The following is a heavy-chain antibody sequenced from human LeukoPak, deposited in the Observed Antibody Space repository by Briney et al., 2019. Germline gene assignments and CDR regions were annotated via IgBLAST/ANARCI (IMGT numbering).Heavy chain of an antibody. CDR1: GGSSTDYL. CDR2: ISHSGST. D-gene: IGHD3-10*01. CDR3: ARAARFGSGGYYKHYYMDV. J-gene: IGHJ6*03. V-gene: IGHV4-34*01. Sequence: SETLSLTCTVYGGSSTDYLWTWIRQSPGKGLEWIEEISHSGSTNYNPSLKSRVTISVDMSRNQFSVKVNSVTAADSAIYYCARAARFGSGGYYKHYYMDVWGNGTTVTVTS.